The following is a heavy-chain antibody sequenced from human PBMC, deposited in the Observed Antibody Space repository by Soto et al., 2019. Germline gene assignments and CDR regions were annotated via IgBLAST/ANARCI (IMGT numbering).Heavy chain of an antibody. J-gene: IGHJ4*02. CDR2: INAGNGNT. Sequence: QVQLVQSGAEVKKPGASVKVSCKASGYTFTSYAMHWVRQAPGQRLEWMGWINAGNGNTKYSQKFQGRVTITRDTXASTAYMELSSLRSEDTAVYNCPRSPGGPDGPGDYWGQGTLVTVSS. CDR1: GYTFTSYA. V-gene: IGHV1-3*01. CDR3: PRSPGGPDGPGDY. D-gene: IGHD2-15*01.